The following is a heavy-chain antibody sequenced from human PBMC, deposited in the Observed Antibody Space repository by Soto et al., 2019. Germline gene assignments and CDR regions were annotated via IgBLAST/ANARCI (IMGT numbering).Heavy chain of an antibody. V-gene: IGHV1-69*08. Sequence: QVQLVQSGAEVKKPGSSVKVSCKASGGTFSSYTISWVRQAPGQGLEWMGRIIPILGIANYAQKFQGRVTITADKSTSTAYMELSSLRSEDTAVYYCARDDSSGYYFDYWGQGTLVTVSS. D-gene: IGHD3-22*01. CDR3: ARDDSSGYYFDY. CDR1: GGTFSSYT. CDR2: IIPILGIA. J-gene: IGHJ4*02.